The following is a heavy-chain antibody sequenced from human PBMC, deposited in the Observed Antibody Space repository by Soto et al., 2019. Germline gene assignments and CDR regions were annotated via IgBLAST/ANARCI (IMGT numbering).Heavy chain of an antibody. J-gene: IGHJ4*02. CDR3: AKGKGGSLSYLFDY. D-gene: IGHD3-16*01. Sequence: VQLLESGGGLVQPRGSLRLSCAASGFTFSSYPMSWVRQAPGKGLEWVSTISGSGGSTYYADSVKGRFTISRDNSKNTLYLQMNGLRAEDTALYYCAKGKGGSLSYLFDYWGQGTLVTVSS. CDR1: GFTFSSYP. V-gene: IGHV3-23*01. CDR2: ISGSGGST.